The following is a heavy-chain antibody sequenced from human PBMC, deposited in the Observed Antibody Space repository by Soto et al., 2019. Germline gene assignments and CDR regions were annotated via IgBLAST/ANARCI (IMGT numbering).Heavy chain of an antibody. CDR3: ARDLGDGPDY. CDR2: IIPILGIA. V-gene: IGHV1-69*08. Sequence: QVQLVQSGAEVKKPGSSVKVSCKASGGTFSSYTISWVRQAPGQGLEWMGRIIPILGIANYAQKFQGRVTITADKSTSTAYMELSSLRCEDTGVYYCARDLGDGPDYWGQGTLVTVSS. D-gene: IGHD2-21*02. CDR1: GGTFSSYT. J-gene: IGHJ4*02.